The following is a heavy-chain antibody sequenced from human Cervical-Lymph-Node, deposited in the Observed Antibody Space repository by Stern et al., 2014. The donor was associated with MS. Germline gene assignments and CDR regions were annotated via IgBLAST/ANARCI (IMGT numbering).Heavy chain of an antibody. V-gene: IGHV5-51*01. Sequence: EMQLVESGPEVKRPGESLKISCQASGYTFTSYWIGWVRQMPGKGLEWIAIILPGGSDIRYSPSFQGQVTISADKSSSTAYLQWNNLKASDTAIYYCARQRYFDYWGQGTLVTVSS. J-gene: IGHJ4*02. CDR2: ILPGGSDI. CDR3: ARQRYFDY. CDR1: GYTFTSYW.